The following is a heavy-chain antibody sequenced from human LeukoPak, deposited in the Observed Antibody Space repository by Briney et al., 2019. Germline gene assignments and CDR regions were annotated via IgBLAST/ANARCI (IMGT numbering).Heavy chain of an antibody. V-gene: IGHV1-69*04. Sequence: ASVKVSCKASGGTFSSYAISWVRQAPGQGLEWMGRIIPILGIANYAQKFQGRVTITADKSTSTAHMELSSLRSEDTAVYYCAREGFNVLLWFGELGVGMGVWGQGTTVTVSS. CDR1: GGTFSSYA. J-gene: IGHJ6*02. CDR2: IIPILGIA. D-gene: IGHD3-10*01. CDR3: AREGFNVLLWFGELGVGMGV.